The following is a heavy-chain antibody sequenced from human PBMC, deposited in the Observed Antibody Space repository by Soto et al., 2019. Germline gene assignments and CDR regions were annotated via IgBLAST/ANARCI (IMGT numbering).Heavy chain of an antibody. Sequence: GGSLRLSCAASGFTFSSYDMHWVRQATGKGLEWVSAIGTAGDTYYPGSVKGRFTISRENAKNSLYLQMNSLRAEDTAVYYCARSYYDILTGSHDAFDSWGQGTMVTVSS. CDR1: GFTFSSYD. D-gene: IGHD3-9*01. CDR2: IGTAGDT. J-gene: IGHJ3*02. CDR3: ARSYYDILTGSHDAFDS. V-gene: IGHV3-13*01.